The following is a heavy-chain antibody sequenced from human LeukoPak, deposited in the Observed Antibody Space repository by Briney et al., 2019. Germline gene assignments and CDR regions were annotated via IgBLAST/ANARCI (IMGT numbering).Heavy chain of an antibody. CDR3: VRGDTYGCLGY. D-gene: IGHD3-10*01. CDR2: TYYRSKWYK. CDR1: GDSVSGNSAA. V-gene: IGHV6-1*01. Sequence: SQTLSLTCSISGDSVSGNSAAWNWLRQSPSRGLEWLGRTYYRSKWYKDYALSMKSRISINPDTSKNQFSLQLNSVTPEDTAVYYCVRGDTYGCLGYWGQGTPVTVSS. J-gene: IGHJ4*02.